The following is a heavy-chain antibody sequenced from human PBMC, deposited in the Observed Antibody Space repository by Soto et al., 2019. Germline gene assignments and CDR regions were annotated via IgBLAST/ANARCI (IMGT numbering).Heavy chain of an antibody. J-gene: IGHJ3*02. D-gene: IGHD3-3*01. V-gene: IGHV1-2*02. CDR3: ARGGGVGVAGSAAFDM. CDR2: INPATGAA. Sequence: QLHLVQSGAVVKKPGASVTVSCSASGYPVTAYYMHWVRQAPGRGLEWMGGINPATGAAKYTQTFRGRVPMTRDTSTSTVFMELVGLTSEDTAVFSCARGGGVGVAGSAAFDMWGQGTLVTVSS. CDR1: GYPVTAYY.